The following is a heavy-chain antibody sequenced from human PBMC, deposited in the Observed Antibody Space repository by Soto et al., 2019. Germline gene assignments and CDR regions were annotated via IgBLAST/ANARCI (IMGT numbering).Heavy chain of an antibody. D-gene: IGHD3-10*01. CDR2: ISSSRSDI. J-gene: IGHJ4*02. CDR1: GFTFITYT. CDR3: ARNRGSGDFDY. Sequence: ESGGGLVKPGGSLRLSCAASGFTFITYTMNWVRQAPGKGLEWVSSISSSRSDIYYADSVKGRFTISRDNAKNSLYLQMNSLRAEDTAVYYCARNRGSGDFDYWGQGTLVTISS. V-gene: IGHV3-21*01.